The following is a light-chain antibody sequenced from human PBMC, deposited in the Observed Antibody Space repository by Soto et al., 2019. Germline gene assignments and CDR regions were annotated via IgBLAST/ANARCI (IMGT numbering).Light chain of an antibody. Sequence: DIQMTQSPSTLSASVGDRVTITCRASQSIDRRLAWYQQKPGKAPKLLIYRASGLESGVPSRFSGSGSGTDFTLTISSLQPDDFATYFCQQYESYSTLTFGGGSKVEIK. CDR2: RAS. V-gene: IGKV1-5*03. CDR1: QSIDRR. J-gene: IGKJ4*01. CDR3: QQYESYSTLT.